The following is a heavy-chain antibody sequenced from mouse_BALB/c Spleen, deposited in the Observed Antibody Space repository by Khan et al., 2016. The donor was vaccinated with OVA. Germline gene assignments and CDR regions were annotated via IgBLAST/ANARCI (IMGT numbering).Heavy chain of an antibody. CDR2: ISYRGST. CDR3: ARTARIKY. V-gene: IGHV3-2*02. D-gene: IGHD1-2*01. Sequence: EVQLQESGPGLVKPSQSLSLTCTVTGYSITSGYGWNWIRQFPGNKLEWMGYISYRGSTNYNPSLKSRISITRDTSKNQFFLQLNSVTTEDTATYYCARTARIKYWGQGTALTVSS. J-gene: IGHJ2*01. CDR1: GYSITSGYG.